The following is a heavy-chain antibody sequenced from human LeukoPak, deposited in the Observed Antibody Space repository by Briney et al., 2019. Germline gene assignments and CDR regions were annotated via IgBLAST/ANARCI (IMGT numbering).Heavy chain of an antibody. D-gene: IGHD3-22*01. CDR1: GFTFSSYA. V-gene: IGHV3-23*01. CDR3: AKDLLNYYDSSGYYGTTNFDY. CDR2: ISGSGGST. J-gene: IGHJ4*02. Sequence: GGSLRLSCAASGFTFSSYAMSWVHQAPGKGLEWVSAISGSGGSTYYADSVKGRFTISRDNSKNTLYLQMNSLRAEDTAVYYCAKDLLNYYDSSGYYGTTNFDYWGQGTLVTVSS.